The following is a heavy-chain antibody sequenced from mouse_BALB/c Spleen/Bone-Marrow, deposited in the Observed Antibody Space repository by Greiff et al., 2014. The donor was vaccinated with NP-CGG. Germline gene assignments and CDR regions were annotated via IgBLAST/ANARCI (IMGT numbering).Heavy chain of an antibody. V-gene: IGHV1-9*01. Sequence: VQLQQSGGELLKPGASVKISCKATGYTFSSYWIEWVKQRPGHGLEWIGEILPGSGSNNYNEKFKGKATFTADTSSNTAYMQLSSLTSEDSAVYYCARPLYGGYYPWGQGTTLTVSS. CDR3: ARPLYGGYYP. CDR2: ILPGSGSN. CDR1: GYTFSSYW. D-gene: IGHD2-3*01. J-gene: IGHJ2*01.